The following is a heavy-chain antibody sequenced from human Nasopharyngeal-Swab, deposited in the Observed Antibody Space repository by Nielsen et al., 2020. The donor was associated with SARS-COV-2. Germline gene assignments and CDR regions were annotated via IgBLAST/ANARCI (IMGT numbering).Heavy chain of an antibody. CDR3: TRGCGGDCHGIDY. Sequence: GESLKISYAASGFTFSSYWIHWVRQAPGKGLVWVSRLYTDGITANYADSVKGRFTISRDNANNTVYLQMNSLRAEDTAVYYCTRGCGGDCHGIDYWGRGTLVTVSS. D-gene: IGHD2-21*02. CDR2: LYTDGITA. CDR1: GFTFSSYW. J-gene: IGHJ4*02. V-gene: IGHV3-74*01.